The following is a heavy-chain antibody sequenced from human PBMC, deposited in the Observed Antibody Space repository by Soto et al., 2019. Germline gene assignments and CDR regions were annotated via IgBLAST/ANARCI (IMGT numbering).Heavy chain of an antibody. D-gene: IGHD6-6*01. Sequence: PGGSLRLSCTASGFSVSSEYMTWVRQGPGKGLEWVSALYSGGATYYADSVKGRFTISRGNSKNTLYLQMNSLRVEDTAVYYCAHLSIATRRTFDYWGKGILVTVSS. CDR3: AHLSIATRRTFDY. V-gene: IGHV3-66*01. CDR2: LYSGGAT. J-gene: IGHJ4*01. CDR1: GFSVSSEY.